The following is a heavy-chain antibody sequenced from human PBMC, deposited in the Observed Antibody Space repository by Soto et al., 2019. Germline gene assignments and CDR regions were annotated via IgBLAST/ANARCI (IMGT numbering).Heavy chain of an antibody. D-gene: IGHD3-16*02. J-gene: IGHJ6*02. Sequence: PGGSLRLSCAASGFTFSSYAMSWVRQAPGKGLEWVSAISGSGGSTYYADSVKGRFTISRDNSKNTLYLQMNSLRAEDTAVYYCAKVMITFGGVIASYYYYYGMDVWGQGTTVTVSS. CDR1: GFTFSSYA. CDR3: AKVMITFGGVIASYYYYYGMDV. CDR2: ISGSGGST. V-gene: IGHV3-23*01.